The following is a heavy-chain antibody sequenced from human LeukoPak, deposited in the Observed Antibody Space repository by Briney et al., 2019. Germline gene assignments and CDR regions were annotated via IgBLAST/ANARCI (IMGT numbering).Heavy chain of an antibody. J-gene: IGHJ4*02. CDR1: GFTFSSYA. CDR3: SKVRVVFNWNYAYYFDS. Sequence: GRSLRLSCAASGFTFSSYAMHWVRQAPGQGLERVAIISFAGSDKYYADSVKGRFTISRDNSKNILYLQMNSLRAEDTAVYYCSKVRVVFNWNYAYYFDSWGQGTLVTVSS. CDR2: ISFAGSDK. D-gene: IGHD1-7*01. V-gene: IGHV3-30*18.